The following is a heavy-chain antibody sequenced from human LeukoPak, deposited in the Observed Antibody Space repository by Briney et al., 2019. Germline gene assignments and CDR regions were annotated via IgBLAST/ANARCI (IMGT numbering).Heavy chain of an antibody. CDR3: AKDQRWQSPHYLAS. CDR1: GFTFSSSA. V-gene: IGHV3-23*01. D-gene: IGHD2-15*01. CDR2: IIPRAGSP. Sequence: GGSLRLSCAASGFTFSSSAMSWVRKVPGKGLEWASGIIPRAGSPSYPDSVMCRFTISRHNSKNTLYLQMTSLRAQDTAVYYCAKDQRWQSPHYLASWGQGTLVTVSS. J-gene: IGHJ4*02.